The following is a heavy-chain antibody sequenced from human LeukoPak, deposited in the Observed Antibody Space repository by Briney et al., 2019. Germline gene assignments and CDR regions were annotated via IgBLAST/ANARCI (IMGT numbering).Heavy chain of an antibody. V-gene: IGHV3-23*01. CDR2: ISGSGGST. J-gene: IGHJ4*02. D-gene: IGHD3-16*01. CDR3: AKDPGWGRYFDY. CDR1: GLTFSSYA. Sequence: GGSLRLSCAASGLTFSSYAMSWVRQAPGKGLEWVSAISGSGGSTYYADSVKGRFTISRDNSKNTLYLQMNSLRAEDTAVYYCAKDPGWGRYFDYWGQGTLVTVSS.